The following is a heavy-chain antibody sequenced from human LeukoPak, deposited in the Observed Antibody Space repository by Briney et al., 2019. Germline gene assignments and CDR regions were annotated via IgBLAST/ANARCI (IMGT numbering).Heavy chain of an antibody. D-gene: IGHD6-13*01. CDR3: ARVEEAAAFNP. V-gene: IGHV3-21*01. CDR2: ISSSSSHI. Sequence: ETLSLTCTVSGGSISNTRYYWGWIRQPPGKGLEWVSSISSSSSHIYYADSLKGRFTISRDNAKNSLYLQMNSLRAEDTAVYYRARVEEAAAFNPWGQGTLVTVSS. J-gene: IGHJ5*02. CDR1: GGSISNTRYY.